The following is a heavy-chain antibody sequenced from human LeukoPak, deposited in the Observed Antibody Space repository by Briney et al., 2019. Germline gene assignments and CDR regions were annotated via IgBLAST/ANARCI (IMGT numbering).Heavy chain of an antibody. D-gene: IGHD3-3*01. CDR1: GFTFSDYV. CDR2: ISGSGDST. J-gene: IGHJ1*01. Sequence: PGGSLRLSCAASGFTFSDYVMSWVRQAPGKGLEWVSAISGSGDSTYYSDSVKARFTSSRDNSRNTLYLQIHSLRAEDTAIYYCATWRDHWGQGTLVTVSS. V-gene: IGHV3-23*01. CDR3: ATWRDH.